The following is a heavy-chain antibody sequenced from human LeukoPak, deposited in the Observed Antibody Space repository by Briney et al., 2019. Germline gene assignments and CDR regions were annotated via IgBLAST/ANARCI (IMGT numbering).Heavy chain of an antibody. J-gene: IGHJ4*02. Sequence: PGRSLRLSCAASGFTFDDYAMHWVRQVPGKGLEWVSSISSSSSYIYYADSVKGRFTISRDNAKNSLYLQMNSLRAEDTAVYYCARRVRYGSGGSFDYWGQGTLVTVSS. V-gene: IGHV3-21*01. CDR2: ISSSSSYI. CDR3: ARRVRYGSGGSFDY. CDR1: GFTFDDYA. D-gene: IGHD3-10*01.